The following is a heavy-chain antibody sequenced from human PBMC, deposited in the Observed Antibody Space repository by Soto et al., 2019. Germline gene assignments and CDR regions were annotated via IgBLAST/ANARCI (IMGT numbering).Heavy chain of an antibody. CDR3: AHSVLRTVFGLVTTTAIHFGF. CDR1: GFSLTTSGVG. D-gene: IGHD3-3*01. V-gene: IGHV2-5*02. Sequence: QITLNESGPAVVRPTETLTLTCRFTGFSLTTSGVGVGWSRRSPGKAPEWLALISWDDDKRYSASLTSRLTITKDTSTNPVVVTVSDLDPTDTATYYCAHSVLRTVFGLVTTTAIHFGFWGQGTPVAVSS. CDR2: ISWDDDK. J-gene: IGHJ4*02.